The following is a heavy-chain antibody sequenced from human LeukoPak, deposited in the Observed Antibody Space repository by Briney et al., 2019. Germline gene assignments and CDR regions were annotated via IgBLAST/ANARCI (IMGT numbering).Heavy chain of an antibody. D-gene: IGHD3-10*01. CDR2: VNPYSGAT. CDR1: GYTFTIYY. Sequence: ASVKVSCKASGYTFTIYYIHWGRQAPGQGLEWMGWVNPYSGATNYAQKFQGRVTMTRDTSISTAYMELSRMRSDDTAVYYCAREIFPGSGSAKWFDPWGQGTLVTVS. J-gene: IGHJ5*02. CDR3: AREIFPGSGSAKWFDP. V-gene: IGHV1-2*02.